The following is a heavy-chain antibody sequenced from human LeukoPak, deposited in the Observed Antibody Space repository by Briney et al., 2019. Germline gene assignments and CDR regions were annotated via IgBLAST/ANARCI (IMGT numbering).Heavy chain of an antibody. CDR2: IYYSGST. J-gene: IGHJ3*02. D-gene: IGHD3-22*01. CDR3: ARSRPNYYDSSPSGVFDI. CDR1: GGSISSYY. V-gene: IGHV4-59*01. Sequence: IPSETLSLTCTVSGGSISSYYWSWIRQPPGKGLEGIGYIYYSGSTNYNPSLKSRVTISVDTSKNQFSLKLSSVTAADTAVYYCARSRPNYYDSSPSGVFDIWGQGTMVTVSS.